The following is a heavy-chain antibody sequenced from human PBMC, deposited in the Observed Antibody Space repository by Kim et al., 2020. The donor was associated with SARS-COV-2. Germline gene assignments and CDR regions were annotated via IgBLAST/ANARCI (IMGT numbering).Heavy chain of an antibody. V-gene: IGHV1-2*02. J-gene: IGHJ4*02. CDR2: INPNSGGT. D-gene: IGHD6-19*01. Sequence: ASVKVSCKASGYTFTGYYMHWVRQAPGQGLEWMGWINPNSGGTNYAQKFQGRVTMTRDTSISTAYMELNRLRSDDTAVYYCARSRAVAGLFDYWGQGTLVTVSS. CDR1: GYTFTGYY. CDR3: ARSRAVAGLFDY.